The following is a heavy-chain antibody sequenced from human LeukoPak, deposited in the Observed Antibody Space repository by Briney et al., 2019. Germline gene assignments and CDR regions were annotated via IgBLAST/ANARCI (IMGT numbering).Heavy chain of an antibody. D-gene: IGHD4-17*01. CDR1: GYIFTGYY. V-gene: IGHV1-2*02. CDR3: AREPLGYGDFVY. Sequence: GASVKVSCKASGYIFTGYYLHWVRQAPGQGLEWMGWINTNSGGTNYAQKFQGRVTMTRDTSISTAFMELSRLRSDDTAVYYCAREPLGYGDFVYWGQGTLVTVSS. J-gene: IGHJ4*02. CDR2: INTNSGGT.